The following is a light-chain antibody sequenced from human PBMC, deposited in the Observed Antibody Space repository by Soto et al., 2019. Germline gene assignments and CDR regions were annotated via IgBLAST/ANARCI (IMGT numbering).Light chain of an antibody. Sequence: ITQSPATLSAYDGDRVTLTCRASQSVSCKLAWYQQKPGQAPRLLIYDASSRATGVPSRFSGSGSGTEFTLTISSLQSEDFAVYYCQQYNNWPTFGQGTKVDIK. J-gene: IGKJ1*01. CDR3: QQYNNWPT. CDR1: QSVSCK. CDR2: DAS. V-gene: IGKV3-15*01.